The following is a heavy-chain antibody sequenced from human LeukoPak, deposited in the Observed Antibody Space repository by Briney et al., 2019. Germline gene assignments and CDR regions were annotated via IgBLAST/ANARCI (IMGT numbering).Heavy chain of an antibody. CDR2: IYYSGST. CDR1: GGSIGSSSYY. Sequence: SETLSLTCTVSGGSIGSSSYYWGWIRQPPGKGLEWIGSIYYSGSTYYNPSLKSRVTISVDTSKNQFSLKLSSVTAADTAVYYCARAVLDYYDSSGYYITYYFDYWGQGTLVTVSS. V-gene: IGHV4-39*07. J-gene: IGHJ4*02. CDR3: ARAVLDYYDSSGYYITYYFDY. D-gene: IGHD3-22*01.